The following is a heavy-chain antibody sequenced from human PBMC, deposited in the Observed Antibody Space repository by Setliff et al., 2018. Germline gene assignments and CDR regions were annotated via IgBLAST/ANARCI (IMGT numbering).Heavy chain of an antibody. Sequence: ASVKVSCKASGYTFTSYGISWVRQAPGQGLEWMGWISTYNGDTNYVQKLQGRVTMTTDTSTSTAYMELRSLTSEDTAVYYCARSSGPRVVLAADFDYWGQGTLVTVSS. CDR3: ARSSGPRVVLAADFDY. CDR1: GYTFTSYG. D-gene: IGHD3-9*01. CDR2: ISTYNGDT. V-gene: IGHV1-18*01. J-gene: IGHJ4*02.